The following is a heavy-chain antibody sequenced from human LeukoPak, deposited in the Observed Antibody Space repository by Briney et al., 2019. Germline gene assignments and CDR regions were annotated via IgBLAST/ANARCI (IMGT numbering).Heavy chain of an antibody. J-gene: IGHJ3*02. CDR3: ATGGRLLLGESPWGDAFDI. D-gene: IGHD3-16*01. CDR2: INPSVGST. V-gene: IGHV1-46*01. CDR1: VSTFTRNY. Sequence: ASVKVSCKASVSTFTRNYIHWGRQAPGQRLEWMGIINPSVGSTNYAQQIQGRVTMTRDMSTTTVYMELSSLRSQDTAVYYCATGGRLLLGESPWGDAFDIWGQGTMVTVSS.